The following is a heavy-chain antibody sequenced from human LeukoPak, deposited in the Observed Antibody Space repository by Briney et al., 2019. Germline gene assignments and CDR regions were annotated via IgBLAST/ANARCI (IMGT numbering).Heavy chain of an antibody. CDR1: GFTFSSYG. CDR2: IRFDGRNK. Sequence: PGGSLRLSCAASGFTFSSYGMHWVRQAPGKGLEWVATIRFDGRNKYYADSVKGRFTTSRDNSENTVYLQMSSLRAEDTAVYYCAKDSNRGVPYYFDYWGQGTLVTVSS. V-gene: IGHV3-30*02. CDR3: AKDSNRGVPYYFDY. D-gene: IGHD3-10*01. J-gene: IGHJ4*02.